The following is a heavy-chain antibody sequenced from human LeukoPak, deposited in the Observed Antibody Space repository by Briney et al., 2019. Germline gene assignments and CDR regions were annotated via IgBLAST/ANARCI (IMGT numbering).Heavy chain of an antibody. D-gene: IGHD6-19*01. Sequence: SVKVSCKASGGTFSSYAISWVRQAPGQGLEWMGGIIPIFGTANYAQKFQGRVTITADESTSTAYMELSSLRSEDTAVYCCARDDSIAVAGTSYYYGMDVWGQGTTVTVSS. CDR2: IIPIFGTA. J-gene: IGHJ6*02. CDR1: GGTFSSYA. CDR3: ARDDSIAVAGTSYYYGMDV. V-gene: IGHV1-69*13.